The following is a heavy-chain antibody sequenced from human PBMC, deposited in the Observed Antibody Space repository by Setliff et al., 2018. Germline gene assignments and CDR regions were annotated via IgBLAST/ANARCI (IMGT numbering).Heavy chain of an antibody. CDR1: GDSISSRPFY. CDR2: IYTSWST. V-gene: IGHV4-61*09. CDR3: ARGRNIAARLLDS. Sequence: SETLSLTCTVSGDSISSRPFYWGWFRQPAGKELEWIGQIYTSWSTIYNPSLKSRVTILLDTSKNQFSLTLTSVTAADTVVYYCARGRNIAARLLDSWGQGTLVTVSS. D-gene: IGHD6-6*01. J-gene: IGHJ4*02.